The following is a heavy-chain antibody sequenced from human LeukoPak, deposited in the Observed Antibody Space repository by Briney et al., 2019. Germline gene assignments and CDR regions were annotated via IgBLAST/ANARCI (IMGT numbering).Heavy chain of an antibody. V-gene: IGHV4-34*01. D-gene: IGHD3-22*01. CDR2: INHSGST. CDR3: ARGADDSSGYYYGMDV. J-gene: IGHJ6*02. CDR1: GGSFSGYY. Sequence: SETLSLTCAVYGGSFSGYYWSWIRQPPGKGLEWIGEINHSGSTNYNPSLKSRVTISVDTSKNQFSLKLSSVTAADTAVYYCARGADDSSGYYYGMDVWGQGTTVTVSS.